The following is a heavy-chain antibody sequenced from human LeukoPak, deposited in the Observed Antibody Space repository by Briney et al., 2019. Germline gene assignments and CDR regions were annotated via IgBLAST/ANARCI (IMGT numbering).Heavy chain of an antibody. CDR3: ARLGITIFGVVPYYYYGMDV. CDR1: GGSFSGYY. D-gene: IGHD3-3*01. J-gene: IGHJ6*02. Sequence: SETLSLTCAVYGGSFSGYYWSWIRQPPGKGLEWIGEINHSGSTNYNPSLKSRVTISVDTSKNQFSLKLSSVTAADTAVYYCARLGITIFGVVPYYYYGMDVWGQGTRSPSP. V-gene: IGHV4-34*01. CDR2: INHSGST.